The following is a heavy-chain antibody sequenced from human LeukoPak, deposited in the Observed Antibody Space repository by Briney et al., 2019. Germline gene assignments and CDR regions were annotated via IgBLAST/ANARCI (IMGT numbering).Heavy chain of an antibody. V-gene: IGHV4-59*01. CDR2: IYNSGST. CDR3: ARETPYGSGSYPFDY. D-gene: IGHD3-10*01. J-gene: IGHJ4*02. Sequence: SETLSLTCTVSGGSISSYYWSWIRQPPGKGLGWIGYIYNSGSTNNNPSLKSRVTISVDTSKKQFSLKLSSVTAADTAVYYCARETPYGSGSYPFDYWGQGILVTVSS. CDR1: GGSISSYY.